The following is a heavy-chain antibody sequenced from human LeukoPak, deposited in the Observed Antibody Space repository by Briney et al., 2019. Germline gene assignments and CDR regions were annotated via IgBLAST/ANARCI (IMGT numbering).Heavy chain of an antibody. V-gene: IGHV3-7*01. CDR1: GFTFSTYW. D-gene: IGHD1-26*01. CDR2: IRQDGSEK. CDR3: ARDVGAQDY. J-gene: IGHJ4*02. Sequence: GGSLRLSCAASGFTFSTYWMSWVRQAPGKGLEWVANIRQDGSEKYYVDSVKGRFTISRDNAKSSLYLQMNSLRAEDTAVYFCARDVGAQDYWGQGTLVTVSS.